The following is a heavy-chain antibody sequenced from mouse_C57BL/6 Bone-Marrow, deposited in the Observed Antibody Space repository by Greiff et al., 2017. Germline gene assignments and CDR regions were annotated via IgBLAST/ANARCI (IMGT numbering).Heavy chain of an antibody. J-gene: IGHJ1*03. V-gene: IGHV1-18*01. CDR2: INPNNGGT. CDR1: GYTFTDYN. CDR3: ARYYYGSTYWYFDV. Sequence: EVKLVESGPELVKPGASVKIPCKASGYTFTDYNMDWVKQSHGKSLEWIGDINPNNGGTIYNQKFKGKATLTVDKSSSTAYMELRSLTSEDTAVYYCARYYYGSTYWYFDVWGTGTTVTVSS. D-gene: IGHD1-1*01.